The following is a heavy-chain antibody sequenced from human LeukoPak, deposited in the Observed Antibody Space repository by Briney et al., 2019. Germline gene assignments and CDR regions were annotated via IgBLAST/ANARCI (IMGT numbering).Heavy chain of an antibody. CDR2: ISGGGTST. V-gene: IGHV3-23*01. CDR1: GFTFSSYA. Sequence: GGSLRLSCAASGFTFSSYAMSWVRQAPGKGLEWVSSISGGGTSTYYADSGKGRFTISRDNSKNTLYLQMNSLRAEDTALYYCAKNGGYYYFDYWGQGTLVTVSS. J-gene: IGHJ4*02. CDR3: AKNGGYYYFDY. D-gene: IGHD4-17*01.